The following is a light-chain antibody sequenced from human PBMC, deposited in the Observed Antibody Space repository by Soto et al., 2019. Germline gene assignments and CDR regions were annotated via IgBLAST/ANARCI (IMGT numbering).Light chain of an antibody. V-gene: IGKV3-11*01. CDR2: DAS. CDR1: QSVSSY. Sequence: EIVLTQSPATLSLSPGERATLSCRASQSVSSYLAWYQQKPGQAPRLLIYDASNRATGIPARFSGSGSGTDCTLTISSLEPEDFAVYYCQQRSNWPPGSTCGPGTKVDIK. J-gene: IGKJ3*01. CDR3: QQRSNWPPGST.